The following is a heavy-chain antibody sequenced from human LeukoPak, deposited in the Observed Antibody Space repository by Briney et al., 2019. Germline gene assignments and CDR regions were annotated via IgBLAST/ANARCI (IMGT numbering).Heavy chain of an antibody. J-gene: IGHJ4*02. CDR2: ISSSSSYI. CDR3: ASTIFGVVTPLGY. D-gene: IGHD3-3*01. CDR1: GFTFSSYS. V-gene: IGHV3-21*01. Sequence: GGSLRPSCAASGFTFSSYSMNWVRQAPGKGLEWVSSISSSSSYIYYADSVKGRFTISRDNAKNSLYLQMNSLRAEDTAVYYCASTIFGVVTPLGYWGQGTLVTVSS.